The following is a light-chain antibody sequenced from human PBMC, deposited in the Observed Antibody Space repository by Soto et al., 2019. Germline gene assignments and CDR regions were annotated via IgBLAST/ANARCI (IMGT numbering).Light chain of an antibody. Sequence: EIVLTQSPGTLSLSPGERATLSCRASQSVSSSYLAWYQQKPGQAPRLLIYGASSRATGIPDRFSGSGSGTDFTLTISRLEPEDFAVYYCQQYGSPPLFTFVPWTKVDIK. J-gene: IGKJ3*01. CDR2: GAS. CDR1: QSVSSSY. V-gene: IGKV3-20*01. CDR3: QQYGSPPLFT.